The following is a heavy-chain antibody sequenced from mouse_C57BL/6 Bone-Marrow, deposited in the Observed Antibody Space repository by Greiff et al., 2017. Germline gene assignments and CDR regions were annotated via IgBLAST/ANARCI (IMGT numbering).Heavy chain of an antibody. CDR3: SRQVTTVLATKYFDV. D-gene: IGHD1-1*01. J-gene: IGHJ1*03. CDR1: GFTFSSYT. V-gene: IGHV5-9*01. Sequence: EVQGVESGGGLVKPGGSLKLSCAASGFTFSSYTMSWVRQTPEKRPQWVAAISGGGGNTYYPDSGKGRFTISRDNDKNILYLQMSSLRSEDTALYYCSRQVTTVLATKYFDVWGTGTTVTVSS. CDR2: ISGGGGNT.